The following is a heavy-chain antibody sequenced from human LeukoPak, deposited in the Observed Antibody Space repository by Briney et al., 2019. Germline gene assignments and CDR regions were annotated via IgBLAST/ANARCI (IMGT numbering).Heavy chain of an antibody. V-gene: IGHV3-53*01. CDR1: GSTVSSNY. CDR3: MLPPWASGGP. Sequence: PGGSLRLSCAASGSTVSSNYMSRVRQAPGKGLEWVSVIYSGGGKYYADSVKGRFTISRDNAKNTLYLQMNSLRPEDTAVYYCMLPPWASGGPWGQGTLVTVSS. J-gene: IGHJ5*02. D-gene: IGHD2-15*01. CDR2: IYSGGGK.